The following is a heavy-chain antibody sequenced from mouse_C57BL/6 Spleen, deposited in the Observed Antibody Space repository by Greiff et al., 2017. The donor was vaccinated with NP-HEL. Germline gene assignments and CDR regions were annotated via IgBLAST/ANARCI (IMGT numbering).Heavy chain of an antibody. CDR1: GFTFSDYR. CDR3: AREDGYYEAWFAY. CDR2: ISSGSSTI. V-gene: IGHV5-17*01. Sequence: EVKLEESGGGLVKPGGSLKLSCAASGFTFSDYRMHWVRQAPEKGLEWVAYISSGSSTIYYADTVKGRFTISRDNAKNTLFLQMTSLRSEDTAMYYCAREDGYYEAWFAYWGQGTLVTVSA. D-gene: IGHD2-3*01. J-gene: IGHJ3*01.